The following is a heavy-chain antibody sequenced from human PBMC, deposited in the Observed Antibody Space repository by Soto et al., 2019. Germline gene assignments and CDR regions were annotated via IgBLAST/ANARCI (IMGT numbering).Heavy chain of an antibody. CDR2: ISGYNGNT. J-gene: IGHJ4*02. CDR3: ARVLNFGDYPLGY. CDR1: GYIFTSYG. D-gene: IGHD4-17*01. V-gene: IGHV1-18*01. Sequence: QVQLVQSGAEVKKPGASVKVSCKASGYIFTSYGISWVRQAPGQGLEWMAWISGYNGNTNYAQNVQGRVTMTTDTSTTTAYMELRSLRSDDTAVYYCARVLNFGDYPLGYWGQGTLVTVSS.